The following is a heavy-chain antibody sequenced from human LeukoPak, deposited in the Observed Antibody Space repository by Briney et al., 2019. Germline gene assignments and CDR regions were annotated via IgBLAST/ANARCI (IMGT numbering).Heavy chain of an antibody. Sequence: SETLSLTCTVSGGSISSYYWSWIRQSPGKGLEWIGYIYYSGSTNFNPSLKSRVTISVDTSKNQFSLKLSSVTAADTAVYYCARASGELHYYYYMDVWGKGTTVTVSS. V-gene: IGHV4-59*12. D-gene: IGHD7-27*01. CDR2: IYYSGST. CDR3: ARASGELHYYYYMDV. J-gene: IGHJ6*03. CDR1: GGSISSYY.